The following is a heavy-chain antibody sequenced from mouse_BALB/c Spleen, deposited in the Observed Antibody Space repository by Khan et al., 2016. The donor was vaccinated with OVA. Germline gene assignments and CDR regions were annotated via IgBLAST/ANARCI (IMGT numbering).Heavy chain of an antibody. V-gene: IGHV1-7*01. Sequence: QVQLQQSGAELAKPGASVKMSCKASGYTFTNYWMHWVKQRPGQGLEWIGYINPSTGYTEYNQKFKDKATLTADKSSSTAYMQLSSLTSEDSAVYYCARRRKDYACFAYWGQGTLVTVSA. CDR2: INPSTGYT. CDR3: ARRRKDYACFAY. D-gene: IGHD2-4*01. CDR1: GYTFTNYW. J-gene: IGHJ3*01.